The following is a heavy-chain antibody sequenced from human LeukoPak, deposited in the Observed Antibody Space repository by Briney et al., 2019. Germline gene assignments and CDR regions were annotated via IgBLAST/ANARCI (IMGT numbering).Heavy chain of an antibody. Sequence: PGRSLRLSCAASGFTFSSYGMHWVRQAPGKGLEWVAVISYDGSNKYYADSVKGRFTISRDNSKNTLYLQMNSLRAEDTAVYYCAKDRGGSEAAIDYWGQGTLVTVSS. CDR3: AKDRGGSEAAIDY. D-gene: IGHD1-26*01. CDR2: ISYDGSNK. J-gene: IGHJ4*02. CDR1: GFTFSSYG. V-gene: IGHV3-30*18.